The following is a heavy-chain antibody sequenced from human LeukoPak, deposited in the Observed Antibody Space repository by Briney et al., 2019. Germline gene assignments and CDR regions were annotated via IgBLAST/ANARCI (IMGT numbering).Heavy chain of an antibody. CDR3: ARTYGSGSYYDY. CDR1: GGSISSSNW. CDR2: IYHSGST. D-gene: IGHD3-10*01. J-gene: IGHJ4*02. Sequence: SETLSLTCAVSGGSISSSNWWSWVRQPPGKGLEWIGEIYHSGSTNYNPSLKSRVTISVDTSKNQFSLKLSSVTAADTAVYYCARTYGSGSYYDYWGQGTLVTVSS. V-gene: IGHV4-4*02.